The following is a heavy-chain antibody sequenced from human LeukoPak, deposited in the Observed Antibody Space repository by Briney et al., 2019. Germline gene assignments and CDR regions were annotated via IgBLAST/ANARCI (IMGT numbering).Heavy chain of an antibody. Sequence: SQTLSLTCTVSGGSISSGSYYWSWIRQPAGKGLEWIGRIYTSGSTNYNPSLKSRVTISVDTSKNQFSLKLSSVTAADTAVFYCARLDVDTAMVSGDYWGQGTLVTVSS. CDR1: GGSISSGSYY. CDR3: ARLDVDTAMVSGDY. V-gene: IGHV4-61*02. D-gene: IGHD5-18*01. CDR2: IYTSGST. J-gene: IGHJ4*02.